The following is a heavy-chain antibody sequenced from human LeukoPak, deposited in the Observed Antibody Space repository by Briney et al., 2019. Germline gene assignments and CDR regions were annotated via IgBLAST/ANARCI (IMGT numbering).Heavy chain of an antibody. Sequence: GGSLRLSCAASGFTFSSYAMSWVRQAPGKGLEWVSAISGSGGSTYYADSVKGRFTISRDNSKNTLYLQMNCLRAEDTAVYYCAKDSTTTRTYSSSPPFDYWGQGTLVTVSS. V-gene: IGHV3-23*01. J-gene: IGHJ4*02. CDR2: ISGSGGST. CDR3: AKDSTTTRTYSSSPPFDY. CDR1: GFTFSSYA. D-gene: IGHD6-6*01.